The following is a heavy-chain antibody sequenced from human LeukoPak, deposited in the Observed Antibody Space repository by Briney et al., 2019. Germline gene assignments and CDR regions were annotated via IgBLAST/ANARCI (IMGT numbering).Heavy chain of an antibody. CDR3: ASPRMIRGTITTPFDY. V-gene: IGHV3-30*04. CDR1: GGSISSSS. Sequence: PSETLSLTCTVSGGSISSSSSYWGWIRQPPGKGLEWVAVISYDGSNKYYADSVKGRFTISRDNSKNTLYLQMNSLRAEDTAIYYCASPRMIRGTITTPFDYWGQGILVTVSS. D-gene: IGHD3-10*01. J-gene: IGHJ4*02. CDR2: ISYDGSNK.